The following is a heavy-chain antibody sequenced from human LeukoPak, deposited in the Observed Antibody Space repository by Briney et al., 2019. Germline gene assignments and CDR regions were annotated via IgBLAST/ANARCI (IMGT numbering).Heavy chain of an antibody. J-gene: IGHJ3*01. V-gene: IGHV3-7*03. CDR1: GFTFSSYW. D-gene: IGHD6-6*01. Sequence: GGSLRLSCAASGFTFSSYWMNWSRQAPGKGLEWVASINSDGSEGYYADVVKGRFTISRDNAKNSLYLQINSLRAEDTAVYYCARSSYSSSSSVWGQGTMVTVSS. CDR2: INSDGSEG. CDR3: ARSSYSSSSSV.